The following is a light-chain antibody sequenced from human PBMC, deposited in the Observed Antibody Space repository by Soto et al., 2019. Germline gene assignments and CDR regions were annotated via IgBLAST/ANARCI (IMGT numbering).Light chain of an antibody. CDR2: KAS. V-gene: IGKV1-5*03. CDR1: QSISSW. Sequence: DIQMTQSPSTLSASVGDRVTITCWASQSISSWLAWYQQKPGKAPKLLIYKASSLESGVPSRFSGSGSGTEFTLNISSLQPDDFATYYCQQYNSYSFFGPGTKVDIK. CDR3: QQYNSYSF. J-gene: IGKJ3*01.